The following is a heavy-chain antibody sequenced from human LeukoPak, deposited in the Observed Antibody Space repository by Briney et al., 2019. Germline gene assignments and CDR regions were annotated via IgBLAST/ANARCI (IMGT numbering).Heavy chain of an antibody. CDR1: GFTFSAFW. D-gene: IGHD3-22*01. J-gene: IGHJ4*02. Sequence: GESLRLSCAASGFTFSAFWMHWVRQAPGKGLVWVSRINSDDSRTTYADSVKGRFTISRDNAKTTLYLQMNSLRADDTAVYYCARGLVHDTSGYYSDYWGQGTLVTLSS. CDR3: ARGLVHDTSGYYSDY. CDR2: INSDDSRT. V-gene: IGHV3-74*01.